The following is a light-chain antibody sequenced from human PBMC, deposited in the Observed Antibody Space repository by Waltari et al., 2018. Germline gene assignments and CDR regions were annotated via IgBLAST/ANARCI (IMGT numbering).Light chain of an antibody. CDR2: KDT. J-gene: IGLJ2*01. CDR3: HAAADNNWF. V-gene: IGLV3-27*01. Sequence: YDLAQPFSVSVSPGQTATITYSGDVLAEKYVRWFQQRPGQAPTLILYKDTERPSGIPERFSGSSSGSTVTLTIRGALLEDEGDYHCHAAADNNWFFGGGTKLTVL. CDR1: VLAEKY.